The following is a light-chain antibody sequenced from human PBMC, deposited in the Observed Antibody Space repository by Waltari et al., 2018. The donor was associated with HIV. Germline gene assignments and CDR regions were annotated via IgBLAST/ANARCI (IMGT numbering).Light chain of an antibody. J-gene: IGLJ2*01. CDR2: TNN. CDR1: SSNIGRNY. Sequence: QSVLTQPPSASGTPGQRVTISCSGSSSNIGRNYVYWYQQLPGTAPKLLIYTNNQRPSGVPDRFSGSKSGTSASLAISGLRSEDEADYYCCSYAGSSTLVFGGGTKLTVL. V-gene: IGLV1-47*01. CDR3: CSYAGSSTLV.